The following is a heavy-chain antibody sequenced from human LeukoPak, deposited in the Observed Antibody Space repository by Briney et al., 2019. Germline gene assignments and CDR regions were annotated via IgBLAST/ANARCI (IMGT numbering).Heavy chain of an antibody. D-gene: IGHD1-26*01. CDR2: ISSNGGST. Sequence: GESLRLSCAASGFTFSSYAMHWVRQAPGKGLEYVSAISSNGGSTYYANSVKGRFTISRDNSKNTLYLQMGSLRAEDMAVYYCARVGSWDAFDIWGQGTMVTVSS. J-gene: IGHJ3*02. CDR3: ARVGSWDAFDI. V-gene: IGHV3-64*01. CDR1: GFTFSSYA.